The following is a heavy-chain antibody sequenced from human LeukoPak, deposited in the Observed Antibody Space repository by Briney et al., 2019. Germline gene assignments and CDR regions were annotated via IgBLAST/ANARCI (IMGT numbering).Heavy chain of an antibody. CDR3: AKDKGWGYSSYDYYGMDV. CDR2: LYGGRNT. D-gene: IGHD1-26*01. Sequence: WVXXXXXKXXEWXSVLYGGRNTNYADSVKARFTIYRDISKNTLYVQMNSLRAEDAAVYYCAKDKGWGYSSYDYYGMDVWGQGTTVTVSS. J-gene: IGHJ6*02. V-gene: IGHV3-53*01.